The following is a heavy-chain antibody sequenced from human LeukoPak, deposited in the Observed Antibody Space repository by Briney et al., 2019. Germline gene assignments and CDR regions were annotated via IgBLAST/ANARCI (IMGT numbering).Heavy chain of an antibody. CDR2: INHSGST. D-gene: IGHD5-24*01. CDR1: GGSISSSSYY. J-gene: IGHJ4*02. Sequence: SETLSLTCTVSGGSISSSSYYWGWIRQPPGKGLEWIGEINHSGSTNYNPSLKSRVTISVDTSKNQFSLKLSSVTAADTAVYYCARRGGIEMATIGAYWGQGTLVTVSS. V-gene: IGHV4-39*07. CDR3: ARRGGIEMATIGAY.